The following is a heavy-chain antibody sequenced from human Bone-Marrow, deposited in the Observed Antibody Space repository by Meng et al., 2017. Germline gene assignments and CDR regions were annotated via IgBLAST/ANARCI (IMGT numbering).Heavy chain of an antibody. Sequence: GESLKISCAASGFTFSSYAMTWVRQAPGKGLEWVSGISGSGGSKNYADSVKGRFTISRDNSKNTLYVKMNSLRPEDTAIYYCAKSADDAYVGAFDYWAREPWSPSPQ. V-gene: IGHV3-23*01. D-gene: IGHD2-15*01. CDR1: GFTFSSYA. CDR2: ISGSGGSK. J-gene: IGHJ4*02. CDR3: AKSADDAYVGAFDY.